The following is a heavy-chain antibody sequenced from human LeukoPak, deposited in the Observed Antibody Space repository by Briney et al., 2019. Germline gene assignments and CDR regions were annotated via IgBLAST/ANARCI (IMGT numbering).Heavy chain of an antibody. CDR3: ARDRAGDY. Sequence: GGSLRLSCAASGFPFNDYYMSWIRQAPGKGLEWISYISASGIITHYADSVKGRFTISRDNSKNTLYLQMNSLRAEDTAMYYCARDRAGDYWGQGTLVSVS. V-gene: IGHV3-11*04. J-gene: IGHJ4*02. CDR2: ISASGIIT. CDR1: GFPFNDYY.